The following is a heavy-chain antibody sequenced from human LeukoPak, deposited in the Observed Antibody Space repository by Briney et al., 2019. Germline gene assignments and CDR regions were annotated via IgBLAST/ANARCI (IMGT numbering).Heavy chain of an antibody. J-gene: IGHJ3*02. D-gene: IGHD3-10*01. V-gene: IGHV1-18*01. CDR3: ARDKWFGEFTDAFGI. Sequence: ASVKVSCKASGYTFTNYGISWVRQAPGQGLEWMGWISAYNGNTNYAQKLQGRVTMTTDTSTSTAYMELRSLRSDDTAVYYCARDKWFGEFTDAFGIWGQGTMVTVSS. CDR2: ISAYNGNT. CDR1: GYTFTNYG.